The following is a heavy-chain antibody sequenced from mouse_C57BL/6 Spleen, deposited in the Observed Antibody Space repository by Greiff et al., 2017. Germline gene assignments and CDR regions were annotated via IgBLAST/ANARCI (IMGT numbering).Heavy chain of an antibody. Sequence: QVQLQQPGAELVKPGASVKMSCTASGFTFTSYCITWVKQRPGQGLEWIGDIYPGSGSTNYTAKFKSKATLTVDTSSSTAYLQLSSLTTEDSAVYYCATEDYYAMDYWGQGTSVTVSS. CDR2: IYPGSGST. V-gene: IGHV1-55*01. CDR3: ATEDYYAMDY. J-gene: IGHJ4*01. CDR1: GFTFTSYC.